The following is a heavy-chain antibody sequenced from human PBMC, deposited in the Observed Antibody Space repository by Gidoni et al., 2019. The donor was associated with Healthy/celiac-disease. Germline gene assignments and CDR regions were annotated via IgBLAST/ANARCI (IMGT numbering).Heavy chain of an antibody. D-gene: IGHD5-12*01. J-gene: IGHJ6*02. V-gene: IGHV1-69*01. Sequence: QVQLVQSGAEVKKPGYSVKVSCKASGGTFSSSAISWGRQAPGQGLEWMGGILPIFGTANYAQKFQGRVTITADESTSTAYMELSSLRSEDTAVYYCARDRSIVATKRRNYYYYGMDVWGQGTTVTVSS. CDR2: ILPIFGTA. CDR3: ARDRSIVATKRRNYYYYGMDV. CDR1: GGTFSSSA.